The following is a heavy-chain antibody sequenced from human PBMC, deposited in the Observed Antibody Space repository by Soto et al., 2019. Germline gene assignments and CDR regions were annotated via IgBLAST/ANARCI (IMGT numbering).Heavy chain of an antibody. D-gene: IGHD3-10*01. CDR2: ISPDGRTT. Sequence: GGALRLSCAASGFSFSHYWMHWVRQAPGKGLVWVSRISPDGRTTTYAASVKGRFTIPRDNAKSTLYLQMNSLTVEDGAVYYCADSWLPTSYWGPGTLVTVSS. V-gene: IGHV3-74*01. CDR3: ADSWLPTSY. CDR1: GFSFSHYW. J-gene: IGHJ4*02.